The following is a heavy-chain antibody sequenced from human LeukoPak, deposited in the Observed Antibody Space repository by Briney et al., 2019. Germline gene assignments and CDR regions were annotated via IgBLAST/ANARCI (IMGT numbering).Heavy chain of an antibody. CDR1: GFTFGTFG. J-gene: IGHJ1*01. CDR3: AKAPVSSGYSKYFQH. V-gene: IGHV3-23*01. D-gene: IGHD3-22*01. CDR2: ISGLGATT. Sequence: GGSLRLSCGASGFTFGTFGMAWVRQAPGKGLEWVSSISGLGATTYYADSVKGRFTTSRDNSKNSLYLQMQSLRAEDTAVYYCAKAPVSSGYSKYFQHWGQGALVTVSS.